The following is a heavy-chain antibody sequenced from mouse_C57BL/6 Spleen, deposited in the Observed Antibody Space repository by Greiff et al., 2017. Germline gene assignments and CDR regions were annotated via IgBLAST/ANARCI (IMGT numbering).Heavy chain of an antibody. J-gene: IGHJ4*01. CDR2: IHPNSGST. D-gene: IGHD3-1*01. CDR3: ARGGAWDAMDY. V-gene: IGHV1-64*01. CDR1: FYTFTSYW. Sequence: QVQLQQPVAALFPPLPSFTFSFNSSFYTFTSYWMHWVKQRPGQGLEWIGMIHPNSGSTNYNAKFKSKATLTVDKSSSTAYMQLSSLTSEDSAVYYCARGGAWDAMDYWGQGTSVTVSS.